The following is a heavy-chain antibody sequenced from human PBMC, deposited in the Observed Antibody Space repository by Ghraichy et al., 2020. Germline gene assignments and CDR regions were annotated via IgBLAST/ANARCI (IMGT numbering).Heavy chain of an antibody. V-gene: IGHV1-3*01. Sequence: ASVKGSCKASGYTFTSYAMHWVRQAPGQRLEWMGWINAGNGNTKYSQKFQGRVTITRDTSASTAYMELSSLRSEDTAVYYCARSGYSYDYPRYFDYWGQGTLVTVSS. CDR2: INAGNGNT. D-gene: IGHD5-18*01. CDR1: GYTFTSYA. CDR3: ARSGYSYDYPRYFDY. J-gene: IGHJ4*02.